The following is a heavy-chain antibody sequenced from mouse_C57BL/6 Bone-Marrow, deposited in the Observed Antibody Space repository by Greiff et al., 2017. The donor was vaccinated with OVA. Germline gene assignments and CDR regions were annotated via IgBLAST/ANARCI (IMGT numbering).Heavy chain of an antibody. V-gene: IGHV1-64*01. CDR2: IHPNSGST. J-gene: IGHJ4*01. CDR1: GYTFTSYW. CDR3: ARRRGYYYAMDY. Sequence: QVQLQQPGAELVKPGASVKLSCKASGYTFTSYWMHWVKQRPGQGLEWIGMIHPNSGSTNYNEKFKSKATLTVDKSSSTAYMQLSSLTSEDSAVDYCARRRGYYYAMDYWGQGTSVTVSS.